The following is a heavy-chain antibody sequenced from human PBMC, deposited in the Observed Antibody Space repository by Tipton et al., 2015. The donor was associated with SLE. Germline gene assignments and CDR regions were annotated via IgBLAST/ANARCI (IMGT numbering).Heavy chain of an antibody. CDR2: IYYSGST. CDR3: ARVGWELKDYYYMDV. D-gene: IGHD1-26*01. J-gene: IGHJ6*03. Sequence: TLSLTCTVSGGSISSYYWSWIRQPPGKGLEWIGYIYYSGSTNYNPSLKSRVTISVDTSKNQFSLKLSSVTAADTAVYYCARVGWELKDYYYMDVWGKGTTVTVSS. V-gene: IGHV4-59*01. CDR1: GGSISSYY.